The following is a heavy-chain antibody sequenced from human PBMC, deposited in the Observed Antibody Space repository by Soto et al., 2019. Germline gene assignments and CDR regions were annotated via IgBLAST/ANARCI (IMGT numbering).Heavy chain of an antibody. J-gene: IGHJ6*03. V-gene: IGHV3-21*01. Sequence: GGSLRLSCAASGFTFSSYSMNWVRQAPGKGLEWVSSISSSSSYIYYADSVKGRFTISRDNAKNSLYLQMNSLRAEDTAVYYCARAPTYYYGSGSYKWEYYYYYYYMDVWGKGTTVTVSS. CDR2: ISSSSSYI. CDR3: ARAPTYYYGSGSYKWEYYYYYYYMDV. CDR1: GFTFSSYS. D-gene: IGHD3-10*01.